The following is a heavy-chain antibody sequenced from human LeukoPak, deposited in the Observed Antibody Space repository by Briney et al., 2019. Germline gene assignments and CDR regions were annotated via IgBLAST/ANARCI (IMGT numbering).Heavy chain of an antibody. CDR2: IYNTENT. CDR3: ASSKPDLDT. CDR1: GGSISSFY. J-gene: IGHJ5*02. V-gene: IGHV4-59*08. Sequence: SDTLSLTCTASGGSISSFYWSWIRQPPGQGLERIGSIYNTENTNYNPSLKSRVTISVDTSKNQFSLKVKSVTASDTAVYYCASSKPDLDTWGQGTLVTVSS. D-gene: IGHD2-2*01.